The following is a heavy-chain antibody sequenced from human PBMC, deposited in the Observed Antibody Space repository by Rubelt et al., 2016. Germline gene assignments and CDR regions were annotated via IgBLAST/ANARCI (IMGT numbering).Heavy chain of an antibody. V-gene: IGHV4-31*03. Sequence: QVQLQESGPGLVKPSQTLSLTCTVSGGSISSGGYYWSWIRQHPGKGLEWIGYIYYSGGTYYNPSLKSRVTISVDTAKNQFSLKLSSVTAADTAGYYCARDTGQQFDYWGQGTLVTVSS. CDR1: GGSISSGGYY. J-gene: IGHJ4*02. CDR2: IYYSGGT. CDR3: ARDTGQQFDY. D-gene: IGHD1-1*01.